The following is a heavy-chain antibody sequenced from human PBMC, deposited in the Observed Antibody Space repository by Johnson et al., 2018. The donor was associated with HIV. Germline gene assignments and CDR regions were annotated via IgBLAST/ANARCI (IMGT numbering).Heavy chain of an antibody. CDR3: ARALLIAARPVGAFDI. J-gene: IGHJ3*02. CDR2: MSYDGINK. Sequence: QMQLVESGGGVVQPGRSLRLSCAASGFTFSSNPMHWVRQAPGKGLEWVAVMSYDGINKYYADSVKGRFTISRDNSKNSLYLQMNSLRAEDTAVYYCARALLIAARPVGAFDIWGQGTMVTVSS. CDR1: GFTFSSNP. V-gene: IGHV3-30-3*01. D-gene: IGHD6-6*01.